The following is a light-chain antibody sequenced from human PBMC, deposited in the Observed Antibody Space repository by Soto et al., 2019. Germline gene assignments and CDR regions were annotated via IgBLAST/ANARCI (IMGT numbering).Light chain of an antibody. CDR2: WAS. J-gene: IGKJ4*01. Sequence: IVLIQSPDSLAVSLGERATINSKSTQSLLYSSNNKNYLAWYQQKPGQPPKLLINWASTRESGVPDRFSGSGSGTDFSLTISSLQAEDVAVYFCQQYYNNPLSFGGGTRLEIK. CDR3: QQYYNNPLS. CDR1: QSLLYSSNNKNY. V-gene: IGKV4-1*01.